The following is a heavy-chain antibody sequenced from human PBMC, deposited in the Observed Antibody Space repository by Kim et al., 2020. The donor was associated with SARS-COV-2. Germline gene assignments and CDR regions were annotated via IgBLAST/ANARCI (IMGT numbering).Heavy chain of an antibody. CDR1: GVSISGFF. J-gene: IGHJ6*03. Sequence: SETLSLTCAVDGVSISGFFWNWIRQSPGKGLEWIGEINDSGNTNYDPSLKSRVIISVDTSKNQFSLRLRSVTDAETAVYFCSRVRSSYYYMDVWGKGTTVTVSS. V-gene: IGHV4-34*01. CDR3: SRVRSSYYYMDV. CDR2: INDSGNT.